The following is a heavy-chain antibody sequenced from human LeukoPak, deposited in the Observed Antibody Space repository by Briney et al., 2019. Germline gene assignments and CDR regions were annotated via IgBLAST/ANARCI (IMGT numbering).Heavy chain of an antibody. CDR1: GFTFSSYG. D-gene: IGHD3-10*01. Sequence: GRSLRLSCAASGFTFSSYGMHWVRQAPGKGLEWVSVIYSGGSTYYADSVKGRFTISRDNSKNTLYLQMNSLRAEDTAVYYCARDSPSWFGGYYGMDVWGQGTTVTVSS. CDR2: IYSGGST. CDR3: ARDSPSWFGGYYGMDV. J-gene: IGHJ6*02. V-gene: IGHV3-66*01.